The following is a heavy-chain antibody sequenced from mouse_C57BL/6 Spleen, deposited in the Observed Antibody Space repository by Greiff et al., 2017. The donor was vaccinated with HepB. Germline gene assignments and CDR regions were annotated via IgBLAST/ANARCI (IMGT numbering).Heavy chain of an antibody. CDR3: AISALHYDGYPYYYAMDY. D-gene: IGHD2-3*01. CDR1: GYTFTSYW. Sequence: QVQLQQPGAELVKPGASVKLSCKASGYTFTSYWMHWVQQRPGQGLEWIGRIHHSDSDTNYNQKFKGKATLTVDKSSSTAYMQLSSLTSEDSAVYYCAISALHYDGYPYYYAMDYWGQGTSVTVSS. J-gene: IGHJ4*01. CDR2: IHHSDSDT. V-gene: IGHV1-74*01.